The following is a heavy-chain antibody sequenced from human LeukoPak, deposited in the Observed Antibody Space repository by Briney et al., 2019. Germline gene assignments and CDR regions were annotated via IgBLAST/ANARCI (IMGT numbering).Heavy chain of an antibody. V-gene: IGHV3-21*01. CDR3: ARGSGSSGKDY. J-gene: IGHJ4*02. CDR1: GFTVSSNY. CDR2: ISSGSSYI. Sequence: GGSLRLSCAASGFTVSSNYMTWVRQAPGRGLEWVSSISSGSSYIYYADSVKGRFTISRDNAKNSLYLQMNSLRAEDTAVYYCARGSGSSGKDYRGQGTLVTVSS. D-gene: IGHD1-26*01.